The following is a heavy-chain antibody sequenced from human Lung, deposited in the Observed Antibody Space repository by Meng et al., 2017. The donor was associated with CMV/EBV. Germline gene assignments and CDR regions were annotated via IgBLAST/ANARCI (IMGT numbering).Heavy chain of an antibody. V-gene: IGHV1-18*04. CDR3: ARISMIRGIIITGWFDP. CDR1: GYSFNSYI. CDR2: VNSYTGDT. D-gene: IGHD3-10*01. J-gene: IGHJ5*02. Sequence: ASVKVSCXAYGYSFNSYIISWVRQAPGQGLEWMGWVNSYTGDTDYAQQFQERITMTTDTSTTTVYMELRSLRTDDTAAYYCARISMIRGIIITGWFDPWGKGTLVTVSS.